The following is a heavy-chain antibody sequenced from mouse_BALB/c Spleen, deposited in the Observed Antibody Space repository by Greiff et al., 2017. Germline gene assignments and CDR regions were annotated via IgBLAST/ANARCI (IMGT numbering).Heavy chain of an antibody. J-gene: IGHJ4*01. Sequence: EVQVVESGGGLVKPGGSLKLSCAASGFTFSDYYMYWVRQTPEKRLEWVATISDGGSYTYYPDSVKGRFTISRDNAKNNLYLQMSSLKSEDTAMYYCARAPGDAMDYWGQGTSVTVSS. CDR2: ISDGGSYT. CDR3: ARAPGDAMDY. CDR1: GFTFSDYY. V-gene: IGHV5-4*02.